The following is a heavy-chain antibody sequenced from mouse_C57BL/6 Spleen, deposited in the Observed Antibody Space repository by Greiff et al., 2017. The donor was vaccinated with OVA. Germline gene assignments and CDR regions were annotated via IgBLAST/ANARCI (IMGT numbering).Heavy chain of an antibody. J-gene: IGHJ2*01. V-gene: IGHV1-19*01. CDR2: INPYNGGT. CDR3: AREGVVTGHFDY. Sequence: EVQLQQSGPVLVKPGASVKMSCKASGYTFTDYYMNWVKQSHGKSLEWIGVINPYNGGTSYNQKFKGKATLTVDKSSSTAYMELNSLTSEDSAVYYCAREGVVTGHFDYWGQGTTLTVSS. D-gene: IGHD2-2*01. CDR1: GYTFTDYY.